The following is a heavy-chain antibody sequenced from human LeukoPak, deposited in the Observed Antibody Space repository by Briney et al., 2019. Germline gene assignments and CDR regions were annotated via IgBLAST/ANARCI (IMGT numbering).Heavy chain of an antibody. V-gene: IGHV1-69*01. CDR2: VIPILGTT. Sequence: SVKVSCKASGSTFSRSAISWVRQAPGQRLEWMGGVIPILGTTNYTQRFQDRVSITSDDSTSTSYMEFRNLRSVDTAVYYCARDDGSATIGFDSWGQGTLVTVSS. J-gene: IGHJ4*02. CDR3: ARDDGSATIGFDS. CDR1: GSTFSRSA.